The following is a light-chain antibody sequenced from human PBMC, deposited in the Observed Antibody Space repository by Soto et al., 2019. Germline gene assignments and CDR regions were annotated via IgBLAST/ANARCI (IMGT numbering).Light chain of an antibody. J-gene: IGLJ3*02. Sequence: QSVLTQPPSVSGSPGQSVTISCTGTSSDVGSYNRVSWYQQPPGTAPKLMIYEVSNRPSGVPDRFSGSKSGNTASLTISGLQAEDEADYYCSSYTSSSTPWVFGGGTKLTGL. V-gene: IGLV2-18*02. CDR3: SSYTSSSTPWV. CDR2: EVS. CDR1: SSDVGSYNR.